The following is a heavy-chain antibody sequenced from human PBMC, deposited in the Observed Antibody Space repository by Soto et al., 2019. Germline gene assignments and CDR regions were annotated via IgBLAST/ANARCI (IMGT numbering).Heavy chain of an antibody. V-gene: IGHV3-23*01. D-gene: IGHD6-6*01. CDR3: SKARAPSRIVHFTDD. J-gene: IGHJ4*02. CDR2: ISHTGGFT. CDR1: GFTFSSYA. Sequence: PGGSLRLSCVASGFTFSSYAMSWVRRAPGKGLEWVSPISHTGGFTYYAASVEGRFTISRDNSKNTLYLQMNNLRVDDTAVYYCSKARAPSRIVHFTDDWGQGTRVTVSS.